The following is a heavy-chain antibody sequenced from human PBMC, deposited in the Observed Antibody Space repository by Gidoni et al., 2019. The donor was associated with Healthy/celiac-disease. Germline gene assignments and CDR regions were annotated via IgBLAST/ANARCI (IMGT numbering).Heavy chain of an antibody. D-gene: IGHD3-22*01. CDR1: GFTFSRYE. CDR3: ARDLGPFYDSSGYRLNDAFDI. Sequence: EVQLVASGGGLVQPGGSLRLSCAASGFTFSRYELNWVRQAPGKGLEWVSYISSSGSTIYYADSVKGRFTISRDNAKNSLYLQMNSLRAEDTAVYYCARDLGPFYDSSGYRLNDAFDIWGQGTMVTVSS. V-gene: IGHV3-48*03. CDR2: ISSSGSTI. J-gene: IGHJ3*02.